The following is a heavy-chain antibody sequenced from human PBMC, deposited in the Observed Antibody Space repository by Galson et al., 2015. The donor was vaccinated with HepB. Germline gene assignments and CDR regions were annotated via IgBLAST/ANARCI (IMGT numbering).Heavy chain of an antibody. Sequence: SLRLSCAASGFTFSTYGMHWVRQVPGKGLEWVAVISYDGANKYYADFVKGRFTISRDNSNNTVSLQMNSLRPEDTALYYCGKSPGRSYYRGVDYWGQGTLVTVSS. CDR2: ISYDGANK. V-gene: IGHV3-30*18. CDR1: GFTFSTYG. J-gene: IGHJ4*02. CDR3: GKSPGRSYYRGVDY. D-gene: IGHD1-26*01.